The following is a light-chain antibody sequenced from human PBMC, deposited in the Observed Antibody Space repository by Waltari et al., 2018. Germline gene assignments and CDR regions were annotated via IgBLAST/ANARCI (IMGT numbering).Light chain of an antibody. CDR1: SSYVVGYNH. CDR3: SSYAGSINPYV. Sequence: QSALPQPPSASGSPGQSVTLPCTGTSSYVVGYNHVYWYQQLPGQAPKLMISEVTNRPSGVPDRFSGSKSGNTASLTVSGLQTEDEADYYCSSYAGSINPYVFGSGTRVTVL. J-gene: IGLJ1*01. CDR2: EVT. V-gene: IGLV2-8*01.